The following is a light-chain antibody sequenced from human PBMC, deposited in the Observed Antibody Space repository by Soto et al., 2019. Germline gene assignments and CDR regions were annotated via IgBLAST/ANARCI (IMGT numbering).Light chain of an antibody. CDR1: SSNIGAGYD. CDR3: QSYDSSLSGSSV. CDR2: GNT. V-gene: IGLV1-40*01. Sequence: QAVVTQPPSVSGAPGQRVTISCTGSSSNIGAGYDVHWYQQLPGTAPKLLIYGNTNRPSGVPDRFSGSRSGTSASLAITGLQAEDDVDYYCQSYDSSLSGSSVFGTGTKLTVL. J-gene: IGLJ1*01.